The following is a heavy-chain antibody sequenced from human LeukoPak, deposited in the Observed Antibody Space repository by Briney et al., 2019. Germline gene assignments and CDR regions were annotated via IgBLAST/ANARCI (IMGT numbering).Heavy chain of an antibody. CDR3: ARKSYSSSWFAFDI. CDR2: ISSSGSTI. CDR1: GFTFSDYY. J-gene: IGHJ3*02. D-gene: IGHD6-13*01. Sequence: GGSLRLSCAASGFTFSDYYMSWIRQAPGKGPEWVSYISSSGSTIYYADSVKGRFTISRDNAKNSLYLQMNSLRAEDTAVYYCARKSYSSSWFAFDIWGQGTMVTVSS. V-gene: IGHV3-11*01.